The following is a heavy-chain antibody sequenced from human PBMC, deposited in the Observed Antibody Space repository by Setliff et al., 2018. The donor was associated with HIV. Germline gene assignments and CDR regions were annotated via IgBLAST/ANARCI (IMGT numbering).Heavy chain of an antibody. CDR3: TRDLGPDYVWGSWGP. J-gene: IGHJ5*02. CDR2: TNAGNGKT. V-gene: IGHV1-3*02. CDR1: GYAFTSYV. Sequence: ASVKVSCKASGYAFTSYVVHWVRQAPGQGLQWMGWTNAGNGKTKYSQEFQGRVTITRDTSASTAYMELSSLRSEDMAVYYCTRDLGPDYVWGSWGPWGQGTLVTVSS. D-gene: IGHD3-16*01.